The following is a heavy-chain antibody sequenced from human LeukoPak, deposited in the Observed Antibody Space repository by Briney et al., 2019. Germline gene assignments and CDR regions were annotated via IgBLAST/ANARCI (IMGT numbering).Heavy chain of an antibody. CDR3: ATGRGYDSRGYPDY. Sequence: SEALSLTCTVSGGSISSYYWSWIRQPPGKGLEWIGYIYYSGNTYYNPSLKSRVTISVDTSKNQFSLKVNSVTAADTAVYYCATGRGYDSRGYPDYWGQGTLVTVSS. CDR2: IYYSGNT. J-gene: IGHJ4*02. CDR1: GGSISSYY. V-gene: IGHV4-59*01. D-gene: IGHD3-22*01.